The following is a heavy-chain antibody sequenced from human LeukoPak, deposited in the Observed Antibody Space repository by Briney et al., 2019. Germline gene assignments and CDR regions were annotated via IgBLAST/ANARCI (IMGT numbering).Heavy chain of an antibody. CDR2: IHPGDSIS. J-gene: IGHJ4*02. Sequence: GESLKISCKGSGYRFTSYWIGWVRRTPGKGLEWMGIIHPGDSISRYSPSFQGQVSISVDKSINTAYLQWGSLKASDTAMYYCAVRFTDPGSFDSWGQGTLVTVSS. D-gene: IGHD3-10*01. V-gene: IGHV5-51*01. CDR1: GYRFTSYW. CDR3: AVRFTDPGSFDS.